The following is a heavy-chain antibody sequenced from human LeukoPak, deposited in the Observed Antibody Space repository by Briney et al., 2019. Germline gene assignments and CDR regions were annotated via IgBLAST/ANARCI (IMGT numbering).Heavy chain of an antibody. J-gene: IGHJ4*02. D-gene: IGHD3-10*01. CDR2: ISSSSSYI. CDR1: GFTFSSYS. Sequence: GGSLRLSCAASGFTFSSYSMNWVRQAPGKGLEWVSSISSSSSYIYYADSVKGRFTISRDNSKNTLYLQMNSLRAEDTAIYYCAKVTYGSGTYGAFDSWGQGTLVTVSS. V-gene: IGHV3-21*04. CDR3: AKVTYGSGTYGAFDS.